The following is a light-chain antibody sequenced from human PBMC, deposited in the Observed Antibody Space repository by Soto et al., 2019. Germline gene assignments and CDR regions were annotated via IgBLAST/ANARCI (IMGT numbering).Light chain of an antibody. V-gene: IGLV8-61*01. Sequence: QTVVTQEPSFSVSPGGTVTLTCALSSCSVSTNNYPSWCQQTPGQPPRTLIFRTNTRSSGVPDRFSGSILGSKAALTITGAQADDESDYYCVLYMGRGIWVFGGGTQLTVL. CDR2: RTN. CDR3: VLYMGRGIWV. CDR1: SCSVSTNNY. J-gene: IGLJ3*02.